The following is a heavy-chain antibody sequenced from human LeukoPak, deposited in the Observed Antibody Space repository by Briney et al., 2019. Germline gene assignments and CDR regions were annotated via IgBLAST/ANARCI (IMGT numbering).Heavy chain of an antibody. D-gene: IGHD3-16*02. V-gene: IGHV3-23*01. Sequence: PGGSLRLSCAASGFTFRDSAMSWVRHAPGKGLEWVSLISFSGDNTYYTDSVKGRFTISRDNSKDTLYLQMNCLRAEDTAIYYCARDIELSTWGLGTMVTVSS. CDR2: ISFSGDNT. CDR3: ARDIELST. CDR1: GFTFRDSA. J-gene: IGHJ3*01.